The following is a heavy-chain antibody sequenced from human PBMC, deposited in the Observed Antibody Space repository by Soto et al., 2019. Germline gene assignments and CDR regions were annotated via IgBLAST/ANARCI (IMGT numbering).Heavy chain of an antibody. CDR3: ARENSPAGLDV. CDR1: GFTFSSYE. V-gene: IGHV3-48*03. Sequence: PGGSLRLSCTASGFTFSSYEMTWVRQAPGKGLEWVSYLSTSGSTMYYADSVKGRFTISRDNAKNSLFLQMNSPRAEDTAVYYCARENSPAGLDVWGQGTTVTVSS. J-gene: IGHJ6*02. CDR2: LSTSGSTM. D-gene: IGHD6-13*01.